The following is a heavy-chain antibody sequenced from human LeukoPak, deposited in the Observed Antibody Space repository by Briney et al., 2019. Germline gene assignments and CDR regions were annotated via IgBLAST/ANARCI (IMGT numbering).Heavy chain of an antibody. D-gene: IGHD6-13*01. V-gene: IGHV3-30*02. J-gene: IGHJ4*02. CDR3: AKDGQQLVEWSMGFFGY. Sequence: GGSLRLSCAASGFTFSSYGMHWVRQAPGKGLEWVAFIRYDGSNKYYADSVKGRFTISRDNSKNTLYLQMNSLRAEDTAVYYCAKDGQQLVEWSMGFFGYWGQGTLVTVSS. CDR2: IRYDGSNK. CDR1: GFTFSSYG.